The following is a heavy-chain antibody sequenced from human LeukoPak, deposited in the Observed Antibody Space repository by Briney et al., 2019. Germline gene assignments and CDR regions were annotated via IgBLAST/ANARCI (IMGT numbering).Heavy chain of an antibody. V-gene: IGHV3-53*01. CDR3: ATLFGEFPD. J-gene: IGHJ4*01. D-gene: IGHD3-10*02. CDR1: GFTFSSYW. CDR2: LFSAGET. Sequence: GGSLRLSCAASGFTFSSYWMSWVRQAPGKGLEWVSALFSAGETYYAVSVKGRFSISRDISKNTLYLQMNSLRAEDTAVYYCATLFGEFPDWGQGTLVTVSS.